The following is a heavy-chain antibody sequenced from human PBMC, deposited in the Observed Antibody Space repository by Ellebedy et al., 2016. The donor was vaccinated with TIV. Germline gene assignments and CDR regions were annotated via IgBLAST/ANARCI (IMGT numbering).Heavy chain of an antibody. V-gene: IGHV3-7*03. CDR3: AGGLSDYGDFKLDS. CDR2: KKQDGTDQ. D-gene: IGHD4-17*01. Sequence: GGSLRLSCVASGFTFPTYWMNWVRQAPGRGLEWVANKKQDGTDQNYADSVRGRFTISRDNSKKTLSLHMSSLRVEDTAFYYLAGGLSDYGDFKLDSWGQGTLVTVSS. J-gene: IGHJ4*02. CDR1: GFTFPTYW.